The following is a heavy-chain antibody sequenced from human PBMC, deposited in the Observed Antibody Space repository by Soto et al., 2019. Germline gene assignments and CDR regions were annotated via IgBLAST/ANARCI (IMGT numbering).Heavy chain of an antibody. CDR1: GFTFSNAW. V-gene: IGHV3-73*01. CDR2: IRSKPNSYAT. Sequence: GESLKISCAASGFTFSNAWMSWVRQAPGKGLEWVGRIRSKPNSYATEYAASVQGRFTISRDDSKNTAYLHMNNLKTEDTAVYYCISFCSSCFFDYWGQGTPVTVSS. D-gene: IGHD6-13*01. CDR3: ISFCSSCFFDY. J-gene: IGHJ4*02.